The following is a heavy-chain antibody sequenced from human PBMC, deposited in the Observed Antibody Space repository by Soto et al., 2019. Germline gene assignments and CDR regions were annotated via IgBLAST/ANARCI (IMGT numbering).Heavy chain of an antibody. D-gene: IGHD3-9*01. CDR1: GFTFSSYW. J-gene: IGHJ4*02. Sequence: GSLRLSCAASGFTFSSYWMSWVRQAPGKGLEWVANIKQDGSEKYYVDSVKGRFTISRDNAKNSLYLQMNSLRAEDTAVYYCARDQALRYFDWFRPGYDYWGQGTLVTVSS. CDR2: IKQDGSEK. CDR3: ARDQALRYFDWFRPGYDY. V-gene: IGHV3-7*03.